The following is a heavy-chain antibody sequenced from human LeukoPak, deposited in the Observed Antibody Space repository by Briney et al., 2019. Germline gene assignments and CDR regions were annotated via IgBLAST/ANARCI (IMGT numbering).Heavy chain of an antibody. CDR1: GFTFSSYA. D-gene: IGHD6-13*01. J-gene: IGHJ4*02. CDR2: ISAGGGGT. Sequence: GGSLRLSCAASGFTFSSYAMSWVRQAPGKGLEWVSVISAGGGGTYYADSVKGRFTISRDNSKNTLYLQMNSLRAEDTAVYYCAKDRAAAGFDYWGQGTLVTVSS. V-gene: IGHV3-23*01. CDR3: AKDRAAAGFDY.